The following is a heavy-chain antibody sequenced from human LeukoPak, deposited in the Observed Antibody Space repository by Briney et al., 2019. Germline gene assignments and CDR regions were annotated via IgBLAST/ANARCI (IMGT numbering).Heavy chain of an antibody. CDR1: GGSFSGYY. J-gene: IGHJ4*02. D-gene: IGHD2-21*01. CDR3: ARGRRVIGFDY. V-gene: IGHV4-34*01. Sequence: SETLSLTCAVYGGSFSGYYWSWTRQPPGKGLEWIGEINHSGSTNYNPSLKSRVTISIDTSKNQFSLKLSSVTAADTAVYYCARGRRVIGFDYWGQGTLVTVSS. CDR2: INHSGST.